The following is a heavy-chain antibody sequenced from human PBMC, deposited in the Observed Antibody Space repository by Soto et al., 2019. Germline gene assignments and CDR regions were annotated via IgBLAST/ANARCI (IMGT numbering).Heavy chain of an antibody. CDR3: TKARLWGGDCYNSYNYDAIDV. CDR1: GFTFDDYA. Sequence: EMQLVESGGGLVQPGMSLRLSCAASGFTFDDYAMYWVRQVPGKGLEWVSGISWHSGRIGYADSVKGRFTISRVNAKNSVYLQMNSPRPEDTSLYYCTKARLWGGDCYNSYNYDAIDVWGQGTTVTVSS. J-gene: IGHJ6*02. CDR2: ISWHSGRI. D-gene: IGHD2-21*01. V-gene: IGHV3-9*01.